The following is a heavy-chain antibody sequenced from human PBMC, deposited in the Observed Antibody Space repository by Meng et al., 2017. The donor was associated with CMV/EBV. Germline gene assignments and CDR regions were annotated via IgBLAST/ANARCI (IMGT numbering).Heavy chain of an antibody. V-gene: IGHV3-7*01. CDR1: GFPFSSYW. J-gene: IGHJ6*02. CDR3: ARLYSVTYYYYYGMDV. Sequence: GESLKISCAASGFPFSSYWMSWVRQAPGKGLEWVANIKQDGSEKYYVDSVKGRFTISRDNAKNSLYLQMNRLRAEDTAVYYCARLYSVTYYYYYGMDVWGQGTTVTVSS. CDR2: IKQDGSEK. D-gene: IGHD4-23*01.